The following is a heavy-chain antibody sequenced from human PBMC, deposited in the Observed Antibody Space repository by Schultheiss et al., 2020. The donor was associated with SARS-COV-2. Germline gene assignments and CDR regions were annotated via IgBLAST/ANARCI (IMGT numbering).Heavy chain of an antibody. Sequence: GESLKISCAASGFTFSSYGMHWVRQAPGKGLEWVAVIWYDGSNKYYADSVEGRFTISRDNSKNTLYLQMSSLRAEDTAVYYCVKDGSKYYDSSGYRTPDYWGQGTLVTVSS. CDR1: GFTFSSYG. J-gene: IGHJ4*02. D-gene: IGHD3-22*01. CDR2: IWYDGSNK. CDR3: VKDGSKYYDSSGYRTPDY. V-gene: IGHV3-30*02.